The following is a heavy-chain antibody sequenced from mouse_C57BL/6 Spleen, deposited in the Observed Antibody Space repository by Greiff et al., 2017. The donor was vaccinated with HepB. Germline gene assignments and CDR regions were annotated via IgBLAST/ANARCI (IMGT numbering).Heavy chain of an antibody. Sequence: VQLQQSGPELVKPGASVKMSCKASGYTFTDYNMHWVKQSHGKSLEWIGYINPNNGGTSYNQKFKGKATLTVNKSSSTAYMERRSLTSEDSAVYYCARDGSSYTLFAYWGQGTLVTVSA. CDR2: INPNNGGT. D-gene: IGHD1-1*01. CDR1: GYTFTDYN. J-gene: IGHJ3*01. CDR3: ARDGSSYTLFAY. V-gene: IGHV1-22*01.